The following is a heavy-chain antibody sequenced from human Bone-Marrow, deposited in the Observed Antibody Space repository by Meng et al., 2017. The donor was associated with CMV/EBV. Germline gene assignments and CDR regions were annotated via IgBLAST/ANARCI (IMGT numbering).Heavy chain of an antibody. Sequence: GSLRLSCAVSGGSISSSNWWSWVRQPPGKGLEWFGEIYHSGSTNYTPSLKSRVTISVDKSKNQFSLKLSSVTAADTAVYYCARERDDCSSTSCYREQRPFDPWGQGTLVTVSS. CDR2: IYHSGST. V-gene: IGHV4-4*02. CDR1: GGSISSSNW. D-gene: IGHD2-2*02. CDR3: ARERDDCSSTSCYREQRPFDP. J-gene: IGHJ5*02.